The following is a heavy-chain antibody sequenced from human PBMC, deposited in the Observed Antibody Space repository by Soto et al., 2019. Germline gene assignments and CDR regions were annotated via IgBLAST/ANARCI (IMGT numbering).Heavy chain of an antibody. CDR3: GRDNGTYSAFDI. V-gene: IGHV4-59*01. CDR1: GGSIDYYY. Sequence: SETLCLTCTVSGGSIDYYYLSWIRQPPGKGLEWIGYIYYTGSTSYNPSVKSPVTISADTSKNQFSLKLSSVTAADTAMYYCGRDNGTYSAFDIWGQGTMVTVSS. J-gene: IGHJ3*02. D-gene: IGHD1-26*01. CDR2: IYYTGST.